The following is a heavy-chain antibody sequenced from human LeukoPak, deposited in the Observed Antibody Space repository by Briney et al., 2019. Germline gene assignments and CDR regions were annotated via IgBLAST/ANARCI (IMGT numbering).Heavy chain of an antibody. D-gene: IGHD3-16*01. V-gene: IGHV4-39*01. CDR2: IYYTGNT. Sequence: SETLSLTCTVSGGSISSSSYFWGWIRQPPGKGLEWIGNIYYTGNTYYNPSLKSRVTISVDTSKNQFSLTLSSMTAADTALYYCASEAHRGGGFDSWGQGTLVTVSS. CDR1: GGSISSSSYF. J-gene: IGHJ4*02. CDR3: ASEAHRGGGFDS.